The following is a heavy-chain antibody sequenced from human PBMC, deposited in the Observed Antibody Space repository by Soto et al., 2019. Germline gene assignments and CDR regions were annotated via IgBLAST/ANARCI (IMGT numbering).Heavy chain of an antibody. CDR3: ARSPESNIVLMVYASSDY. J-gene: IGHJ4*02. D-gene: IGHD2-8*01. CDR1: GYTFTSYG. V-gene: IGHV1-18*01. Sequence: QVQLVQSGAEVKKPGASVKVSCKASGYTFTSYGISWVRQAPGQGLEWMGWISAYNGNTNYAQKLQGRVTMTTDTSTSTAYMELRSLRSADTAVYYCARSPESNIVLMVYASSDYWGQGTLVTVSS. CDR2: ISAYNGNT.